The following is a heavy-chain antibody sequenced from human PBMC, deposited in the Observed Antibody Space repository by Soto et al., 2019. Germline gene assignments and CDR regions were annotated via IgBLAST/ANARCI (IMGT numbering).Heavy chain of an antibody. D-gene: IGHD1-26*01. CDR2: ISPDGSTT. J-gene: IGHJ4*02. Sequence: PGGSLRFSCTASGFTFSSYWMHWVRQAPGKGLIWVSRISPDGSTTNYADSVKGRFTISRDNAKNTLYLQMDSLRAEDTALYYCTRVISGSSGLFDYWGQGTLVTVSS. CDR1: GFTFSSYW. V-gene: IGHV3-74*01. CDR3: TRVISGSSGLFDY.